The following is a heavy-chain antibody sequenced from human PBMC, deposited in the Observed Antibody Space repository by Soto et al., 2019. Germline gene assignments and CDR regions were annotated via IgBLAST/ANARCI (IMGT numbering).Heavy chain of an antibody. V-gene: IGHV4-39*01. CDR2: IYYSGST. D-gene: IGHD2-2*01. J-gene: IGHJ5*02. CDR3: SRGEYQLLWLDWFDP. Sequence: SGTLSLTCTVSGGSISSSSYYWGWIRQHPGKGLEWIGSIYYSGSTYYNPSLKSRVTISVDTSKNQFSLKLSSVTAADTAVYYCSRGEYQLLWLDWFDPSRQGTLDTVSS. CDR1: GGSISSSSYY.